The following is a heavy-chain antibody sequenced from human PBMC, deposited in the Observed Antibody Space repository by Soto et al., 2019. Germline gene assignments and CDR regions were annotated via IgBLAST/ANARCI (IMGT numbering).Heavy chain of an antibody. D-gene: IGHD1-26*01. CDR1: GFTFSSYG. Sequence: SLRLSFSASGFTFSSYGMHWVRQALGEGLERVAAISYDGSNKYYADSVKGRFTISRDNSKNTLYLQMNSLRAEDTAVYYCAKGWSGSYSYYYGMDVWGQGTTVTVSS. V-gene: IGHV3-30*18. J-gene: IGHJ6*02. CDR2: ISYDGSNK. CDR3: AKGWSGSYSYYYGMDV.